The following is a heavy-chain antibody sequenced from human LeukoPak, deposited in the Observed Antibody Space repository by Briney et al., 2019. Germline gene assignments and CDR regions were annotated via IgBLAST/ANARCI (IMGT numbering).Heavy chain of an antibody. Sequence: SEALSLTCTVSGGSVSSVSYYWSWIRQPPGKGLEWIGYIHYSGSTNYDPSLKSRTALSIDTSKNQFSLKLSSVTAADTAVYHCVAEHDKVTDDAFDVWGQGTMVTVSS. J-gene: IGHJ3*01. CDR3: VAEHDKVTDDAFDV. D-gene: IGHD1-14*01. CDR2: IHYSGST. CDR1: GGSVSSVSYY. V-gene: IGHV4-61*01.